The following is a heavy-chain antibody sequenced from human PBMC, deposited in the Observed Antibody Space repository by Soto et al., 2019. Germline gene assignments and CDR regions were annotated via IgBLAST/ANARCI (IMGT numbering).Heavy chain of an antibody. J-gene: IGHJ6*03. Sequence: ASVKVSCKAAGYTFTSYGISWVRQAPGQGLEWMGWISAYNGNTNYAQKLQGRVTMTTDTSTSTAYMELRSLRSDDTAVYYCARDRYSGYHLHYYYMDFRGTGTTVTGSS. CDR3: ARDRYSGYHLHYYYMDF. V-gene: IGHV1-18*01. D-gene: IGHD5-12*01. CDR2: ISAYNGNT. CDR1: GYTFTSYG.